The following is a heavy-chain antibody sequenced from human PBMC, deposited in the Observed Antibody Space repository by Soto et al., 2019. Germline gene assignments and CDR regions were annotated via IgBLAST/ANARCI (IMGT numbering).Heavy chain of an antibody. CDR2: IKSKTDGGTT. CDR1: GFTFSNAW. CDR3: TTGKGEYSYPFDY. J-gene: IGHJ4*02. D-gene: IGHD5-18*01. V-gene: IGHV3-15*07. Sequence: GGSLRLSCAASGFTFSNAWMNWVRQAPGKGLEWVGRIKSKTDGGTTDYAAPVKGRFTISRDDSKNTLYLQMNSLKTEDTAVYYCTTGKGEYSYPFDYWGQGTLVTVSS.